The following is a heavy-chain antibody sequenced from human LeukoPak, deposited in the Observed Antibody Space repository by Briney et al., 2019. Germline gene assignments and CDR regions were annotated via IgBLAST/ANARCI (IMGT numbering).Heavy chain of an antibody. CDR2: INSDGSST. V-gene: IGHV3-74*01. D-gene: IGHD5-12*01. CDR3: ARAEYSGYVWNAFDI. Sequence: GGSLRLSCAASGFTFSSYWMHWVRQAPGKGLVWVSRINSDGSSTIYADSVKGRFTISRDNAKNTLYLQMNSLRAEDTAVYYCARAEYSGYVWNAFDIWGQGTMVTVSS. CDR1: GFTFSSYW. J-gene: IGHJ3*02.